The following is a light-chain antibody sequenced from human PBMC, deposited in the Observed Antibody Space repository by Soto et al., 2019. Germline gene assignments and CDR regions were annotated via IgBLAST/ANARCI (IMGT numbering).Light chain of an antibody. CDR3: QQHGSSPET. CDR2: GAS. Sequence: EILCTQSPGTLSLAPGERATLSCRASQSFSSSYLAWYQQKPGQAPRLLIYGASSRATGIPDRFSGSGSGTDFTLTISRLEPEDFVVYYCQQHGSSPETFGQGTKVDIK. CDR1: QSFSSSY. V-gene: IGKV3-20*01. J-gene: IGKJ1*01.